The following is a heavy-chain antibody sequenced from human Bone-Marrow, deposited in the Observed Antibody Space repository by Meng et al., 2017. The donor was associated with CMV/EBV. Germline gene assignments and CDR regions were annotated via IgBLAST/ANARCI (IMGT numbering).Heavy chain of an antibody. Sequence: SETLSLTCTVSGGSIGSSSYYWGWIRQPPGKGLEWIGSIYYSGSTYYNPSLKSRVTISVDTSKNQFSLKLSSVTAADTAVYYCARHAGSSSSEAFDIWGQGTMVTVSS. CDR2: IYYSGST. CDR1: GGSIGSSSYY. D-gene: IGHD6-6*01. V-gene: IGHV4-39*01. J-gene: IGHJ3*02. CDR3: ARHAGSSSSEAFDI.